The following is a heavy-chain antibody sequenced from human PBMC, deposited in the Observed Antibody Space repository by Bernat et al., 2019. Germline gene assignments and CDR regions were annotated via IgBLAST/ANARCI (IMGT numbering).Heavy chain of an antibody. V-gene: IGHV3-30*03. CDR1: GFTFSSYG. Sequence: QVQLVESGGGVVQPGRSLRLSCAASGFTFSSYGMHWVRQAPGKGLEWVAVISYDGSNKYYADSVKGRFTISRDNSKNTLYLQMNSLRAEDTAVYYCARGLEYSSSGYFDYWGQGTLVTVSS. D-gene: IGHD6-6*01. CDR2: ISYDGSNK. J-gene: IGHJ4*02. CDR3: ARGLEYSSSGYFDY.